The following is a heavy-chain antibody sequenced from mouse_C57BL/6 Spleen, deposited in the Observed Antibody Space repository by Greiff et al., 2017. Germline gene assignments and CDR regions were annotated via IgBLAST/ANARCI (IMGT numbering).Heavy chain of an antibody. J-gene: IGHJ2*01. CDR1: GYTFTDYN. CDR3: ASSGSYYFDY. Sequence: EVQLQQSGPELVKPGASVKMSCKASGYTFTDYNMHWVKQSLGKSLEWIGYINPNNGGTSYNQKFKGKATLTVNKSSSTAYMELGSLTSEESAVYYCASSGSYYFDYWGKGSTHTVSS. D-gene: IGHD3-2*02. CDR2: INPNNGGT. V-gene: IGHV1-22*01.